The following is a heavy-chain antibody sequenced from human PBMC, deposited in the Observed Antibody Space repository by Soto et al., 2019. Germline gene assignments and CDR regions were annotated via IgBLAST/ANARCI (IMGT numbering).Heavy chain of an antibody. CDR2: ISYDGSNK. J-gene: IGHJ4*02. D-gene: IGHD2-15*01. CDR1: GFTFSSYA. Sequence: PGGSLRLSCAASGFTFSSYAMHWVRQAPGKGLEWVAVISYDGSNKYYADSVKGRFTISRDNSKNTLYLQMNSLRAEDTAVYYCARDSRPRYCSGDSCYVGPADYWGQGTLVTVSS. V-gene: IGHV3-30-3*01. CDR3: ARDSRPRYCSGDSCYVGPADY.